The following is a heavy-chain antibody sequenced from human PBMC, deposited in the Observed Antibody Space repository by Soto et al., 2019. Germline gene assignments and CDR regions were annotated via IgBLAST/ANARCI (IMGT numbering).Heavy chain of an antibody. V-gene: IGHV3-7*03. J-gene: IGHJ4*02. Sequence: EGQLLGSGGGLVQPGGSLRLSCVASGLRFSTYWMNWVRQPPGMGLEWVANIDPDGRVGTYMDSVKGRFTTSRDNAMNSVYLQMNSLRADDTAMYFCAGWGEHDANVWGQGILVTVSA. CDR2: IDPDGRVG. D-gene: IGHD7-27*01. CDR1: GLRFSTYW. CDR3: AGWGEHDANV.